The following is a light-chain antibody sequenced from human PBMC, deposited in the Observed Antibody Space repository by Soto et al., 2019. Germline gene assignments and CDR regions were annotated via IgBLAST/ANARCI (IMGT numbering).Light chain of an antibody. Sequence: EIVLTQSPATLSLSPGERATLSCRASQSVSSYLAWYQQKPGQAPRLLIYDASNRATGIPARFSGSGSGTDFTRTISILEPEDFAVHYCQQRSNWPPVYTFGQGTKLEIK. CDR2: DAS. CDR3: QQRSNWPPVYT. J-gene: IGKJ2*01. CDR1: QSVSSY. V-gene: IGKV3-11*01.